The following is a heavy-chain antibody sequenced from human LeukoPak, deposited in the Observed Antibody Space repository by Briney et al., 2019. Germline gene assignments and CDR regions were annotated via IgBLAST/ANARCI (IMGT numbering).Heavy chain of an antibody. Sequence: SVKVSCKASGGTFSSYAIGWVRQAPGQGLEWMGRIIPIFGIANYAQKFQGRVTITADKSTSTAYMELSSLRSEDTAVYYCARDQSGSSYYYYGMDVWGQGTTVTVSS. CDR1: GGTFSSYA. V-gene: IGHV1-69*04. J-gene: IGHJ6*02. CDR3: ARDQSGSSYYYYGMDV. D-gene: IGHD1-26*01. CDR2: IIPIFGIA.